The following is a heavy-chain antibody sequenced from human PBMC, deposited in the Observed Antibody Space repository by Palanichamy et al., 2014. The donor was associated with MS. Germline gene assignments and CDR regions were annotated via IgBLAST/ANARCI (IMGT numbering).Heavy chain of an antibody. CDR1: GFTFSSYG. CDR2: IWYDGSNK. CDR3: ARGQRYFDWLLGVVDY. J-gene: IGHJ4*02. D-gene: IGHD3-9*01. V-gene: IGHV3-33*01. Sequence: QVQLVESGGGVVQPGRSLRLSCAASGFTFSSYGMHWVRQAPGKGLEWVAVIWYDGSNKYYADSAKGRFTISRDNSKNTLYLQMNGLRAEDTAVYYCARGQRYFDWLLGVVDYWGQGTLVTVSS.